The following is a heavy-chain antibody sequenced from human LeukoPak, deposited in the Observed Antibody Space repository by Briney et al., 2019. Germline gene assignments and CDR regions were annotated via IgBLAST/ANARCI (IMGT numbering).Heavy chain of an antibody. CDR2: INHSGST. D-gene: IGHD2-15*01. CDR3: AREGPPKISYYYYGMDV. Sequence: SGTLSLTCAVYGGSFSGYYWSWIRQPPGKGLEWIGEINHSGSTNYNPSLKSRVTISVDTSKNQFSLKLSSVTAADTAVYYCAREGPPKISYYYYGMDVWGQGTTVTVSS. V-gene: IGHV4-34*01. CDR1: GGSFSGYY. J-gene: IGHJ6*02.